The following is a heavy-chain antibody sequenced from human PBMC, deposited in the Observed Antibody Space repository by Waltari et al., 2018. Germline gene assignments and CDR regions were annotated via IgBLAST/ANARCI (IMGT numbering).Heavy chain of an antibody. D-gene: IGHD4-17*01. CDR3: AHSSGGYSDDRDYYYAMDV. CDR2: IYWNDDK. CDR1: GFSLSTSGVG. Sequence: QITLKESGPTLVKPTQTLTLTCTFSGFSLSTSGVGVGWIRQPPGKALEWLALIYWNDDKRYSPSLKSMLTITKDTSKNQVVLTITNMDQVDTATYYCAHSSGGYSDDRDYYYAMDVWGQGTTVTVSS. V-gene: IGHV2-5*01. J-gene: IGHJ6*02.